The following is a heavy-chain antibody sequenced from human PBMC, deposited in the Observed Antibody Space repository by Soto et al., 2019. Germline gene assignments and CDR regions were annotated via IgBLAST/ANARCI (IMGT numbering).Heavy chain of an antibody. V-gene: IGHV1-69*02. Sequence: QVQLVQSGAEVRKPGSSVEVSCMASGSTFSSYTVNWVRQAPGQGLEWIGRIIPVLGVTHYARRFQGRVTITADRPRKTAYMELTSLTSEDTAVYYCARRRYCGVDCYNKFYYVMDVWGQGTTVTVSS. CDR3: ARRRYCGVDCYNKFYYVMDV. CDR2: IIPVLGVT. CDR1: GSTFSSYT. D-gene: IGHD2-21*02. J-gene: IGHJ6*02.